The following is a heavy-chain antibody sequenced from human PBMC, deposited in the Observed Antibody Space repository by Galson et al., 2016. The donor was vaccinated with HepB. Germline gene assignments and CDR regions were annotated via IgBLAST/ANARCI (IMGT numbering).Heavy chain of an antibody. J-gene: IGHJ6*02. D-gene: IGHD3-10*01. Sequence: SVKVSCKASGYTFINYYMHWVRQAPGQGLEWMGIGNPRTGSTSYAQKFQDRVTVTRATSTSIVYMELSSLRSEETAVYYCARDRGSNSLKGYGMDVWGQGTTVTVSS. CDR3: ARDRGSNSLKGYGMDV. CDR1: GYTFINYY. V-gene: IGHV1-46*01. CDR2: GNPRTGST.